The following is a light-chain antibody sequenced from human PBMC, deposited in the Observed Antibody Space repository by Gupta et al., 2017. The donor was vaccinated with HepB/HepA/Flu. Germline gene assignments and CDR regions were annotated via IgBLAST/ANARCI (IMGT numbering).Light chain of an antibody. V-gene: IGKV3-20*01. J-gene: IGKJ1*01. CDR2: GAS. CDR3: QQEGSSPCT. CDR1: QSVSSSY. Sequence: EIVLTQSPGTLSLSPGERATLSCRASQSVSSSYLAWYQQKPGQAPRLLIYGASSRATGIPDRFSGSGSGTEFTLTISRREPEDFAVYYCQQEGSSPCTFGQGTXVEIK.